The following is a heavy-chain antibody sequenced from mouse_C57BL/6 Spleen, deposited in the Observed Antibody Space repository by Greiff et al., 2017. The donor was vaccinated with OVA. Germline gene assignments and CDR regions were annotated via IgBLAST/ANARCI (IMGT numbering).Heavy chain of an antibody. D-gene: IGHD2-4*01. CDR2: INYDGSST. CDR1: GFTFSDYY. J-gene: IGHJ4*01. CDR3: ARNYDYDEGVDY. V-gene: IGHV5-16*01. Sequence: EVKLVESEGGLVQPGRSMKLSCTASGFTFSDYYMAWVRQVPEQGLEWVANINYDGSSTYYLDTLKSRFIISRDNAKNILYLQMSSLKSEDTATYYCARNYDYDEGVDYWGQGTSVTVSS.